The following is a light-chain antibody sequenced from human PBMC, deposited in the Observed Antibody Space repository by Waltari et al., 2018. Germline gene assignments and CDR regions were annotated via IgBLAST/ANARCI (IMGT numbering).Light chain of an antibody. CDR2: EAS. V-gene: IGKV1-12*01. Sequence: DIRLTPSPSSLSASVGDRVTITCRASQGISKWLAWYQQRPGKAPKVLIYEASTLQTGVPLRFSGSGSGRDFTLTITSLQPEDFATYYCQQSNSFPRTFGQGTRLDIK. J-gene: IGKJ5*01. CDR3: QQSNSFPRT. CDR1: QGISKW.